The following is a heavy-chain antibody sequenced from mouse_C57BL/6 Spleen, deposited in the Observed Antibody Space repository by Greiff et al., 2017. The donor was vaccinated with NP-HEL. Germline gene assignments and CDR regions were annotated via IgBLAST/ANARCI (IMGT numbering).Heavy chain of an antibody. CDR3: ARGGYGNYDAMDY. Sequence: VQLQQSGAELVRPGASVKLSCKASGYTFTDYYINWVKQRPGQGLEWIARIYPGSGNTYYNEKFKGKATLTAEKSSSTAYMQLSSLTSEDSAVYFWARGGYGNYDAMDYWGQGTSVTVSS. CDR1: GYTFTDYY. J-gene: IGHJ4*01. V-gene: IGHV1-76*01. CDR2: IYPGSGNT. D-gene: IGHD2-10*02.